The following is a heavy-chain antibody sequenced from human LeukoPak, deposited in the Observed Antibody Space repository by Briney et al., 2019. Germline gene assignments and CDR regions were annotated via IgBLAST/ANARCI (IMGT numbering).Heavy chain of an antibody. CDR3: ARDGWELLQHYFDF. D-gene: IGHD1-26*01. CDR2: ISSGSSAI. J-gene: IGHJ4*02. V-gene: IGHV3-21*01. Sequence: GGSLRLSCEASGFTFTTYSMTWVRQAPGKGLEWVSIISSGSSAIFSADALKGRFTISRDDAKNLLYLQMNSLRAEDTAVYYCARDGWELLQHYFDFWGQGTLVTVSS. CDR1: GFTFTTYS.